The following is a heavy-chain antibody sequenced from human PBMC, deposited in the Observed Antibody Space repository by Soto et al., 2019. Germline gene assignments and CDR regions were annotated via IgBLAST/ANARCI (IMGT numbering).Heavy chain of an antibody. CDR3: AKARGANNWANYYGLDV. V-gene: IGHV3-30*18. D-gene: IGHD1-1*01. CDR2: ITYEGSNK. CDR1: GFTFRWFG. J-gene: IGHJ6*02. Sequence: GGSLRLSCAGSGFTFRWFGMNWVRQAPGKGLEWVALITYEGSNKYYADAVKGRFTISRDNAKNMVSLQMDSLRAEDTAVYYCAKARGANNWANYYGLDVWGQGTTVTVSS.